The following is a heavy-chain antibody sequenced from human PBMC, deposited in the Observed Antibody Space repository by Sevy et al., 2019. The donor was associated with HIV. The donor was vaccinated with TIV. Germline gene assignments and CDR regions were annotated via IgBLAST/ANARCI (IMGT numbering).Heavy chain of an antibody. CDR3: AGPILTYNNGWSYYDR. CDR2: INYSGIT. CDR1: GASISSSGYY. D-gene: IGHD6-19*01. Sequence: SETLSLTCTVSGASISSSGYYWGWIRQPPGKGLEWIASINYSGITVYNPSLKSRITISADTSKNQFSLDLTSVTAADTAIYYCAGPILTYNNGWSYYDRWGQGTVVTVSS. V-gene: IGHV4-39*01. J-gene: IGHJ4*02.